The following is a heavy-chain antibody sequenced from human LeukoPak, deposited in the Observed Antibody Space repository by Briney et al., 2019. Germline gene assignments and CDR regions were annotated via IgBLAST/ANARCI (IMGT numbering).Heavy chain of an antibody. J-gene: IGHJ3*02. V-gene: IGHV1-69*16. Sequence: ASVRVSCKASGGTFSSYTIRGGCPGPGQGGGRVGEIFLIVVAANSAQKCQGRVTITTDEATSTAYMELSSLRSEDTAVYYYARDSLTYYYDSSAPFSGAFYIWGQGTMVTVSS. CDR1: GGTFSSYT. CDR2: IFLIVVAA. CDR3: ARDSLTYYYDSSAPFSGAFYI. D-gene: IGHD3-22*01.